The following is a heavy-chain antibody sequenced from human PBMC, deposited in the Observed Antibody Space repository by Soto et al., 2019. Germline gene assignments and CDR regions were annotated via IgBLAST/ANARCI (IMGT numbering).Heavy chain of an antibody. CDR2: INSYNGKT. CDR1: GYSFRNFG. CDR3: AKDRQPFSTYPFYLDS. V-gene: IGHV1-18*01. Sequence: QIQLVQSGAEVKKPGASVQVSCKASGYSFRNFGINWVRQAPGQGLEWMGWINSYNGKTSYAQSLQDRVTMTTDTSTATAYLELRSLTSDDTAIYYCAKDRQPFSTYPFYLDSWGQGTLVTVSS. J-gene: IGHJ4*02. D-gene: IGHD2-2*01.